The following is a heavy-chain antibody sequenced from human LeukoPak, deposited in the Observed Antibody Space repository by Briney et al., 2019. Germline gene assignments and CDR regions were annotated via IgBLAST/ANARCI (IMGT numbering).Heavy chain of an antibody. CDR3: SVVTATISGFDY. D-gene: IGHD2-21*02. V-gene: IGHV3-30*04. Sequence: GRSLRLSCAASGFTFSCYAMHWVRQAPGKGLEWVAVISYDGSNKYYADSVKGRFTISRDNSKNTLYLQMNSLRAEDTAVYYCSVVTATISGFDYWGQGTLVTVSS. J-gene: IGHJ4*02. CDR1: GFTFSCYA. CDR2: ISYDGSNK.